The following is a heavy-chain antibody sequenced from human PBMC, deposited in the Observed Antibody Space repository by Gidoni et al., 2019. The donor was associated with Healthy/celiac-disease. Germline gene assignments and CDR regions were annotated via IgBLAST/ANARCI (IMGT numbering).Heavy chain of an antibody. D-gene: IGHD5-18*01. J-gene: IGHJ4*02. CDR3: ASGVVDTAMVTSLDY. V-gene: IGHV1-69*04. CDR2: IIPILGIA. Sequence: QVQLVQSGAEVKKPVSSVKVSCKASGGTFSSYAISWVRQAPGQGLEWMGRIIPILGIANDAQKFQGRVTITADKSTSTAYMELSSLRSEDTAVYYCASGVVDTAMVTSLDYWGQGTLVTVSS. CDR1: GGTFSSYA.